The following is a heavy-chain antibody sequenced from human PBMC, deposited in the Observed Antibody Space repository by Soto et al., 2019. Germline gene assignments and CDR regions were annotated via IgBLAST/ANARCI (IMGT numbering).Heavy chain of an antibody. D-gene: IGHD2-21*02. CDR1: GGSFSGYY. Sequence: SETLSLTCAVYGGSFSGYYWSWIRQPPGKGLEWIGEINHSGSTNYNPSLKSRVTISVDTSKNQFSLKLSSVTAADTAVYYCARNPTDDYYYYYGMDVWGQGTTVTVSS. CDR2: INHSGST. J-gene: IGHJ6*02. V-gene: IGHV4-34*01. CDR3: ARNPTDDYYYYYGMDV.